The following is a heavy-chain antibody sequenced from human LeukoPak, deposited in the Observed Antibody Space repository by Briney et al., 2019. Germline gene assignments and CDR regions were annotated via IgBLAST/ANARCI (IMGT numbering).Heavy chain of an antibody. Sequence: SETLSLTCTVSGGSISSYYWSWIRKAPGKGLEWIGHIYYSGGTNYTPSLKSRVTMSIDTSKNQFSLRLSSVTAADTAVYHCARDMVDRDMVKSLGWFDPWGQGTLVTVSS. V-gene: IGHV4-59*01. D-gene: IGHD5-18*01. CDR2: IYYSGGT. J-gene: IGHJ5*02. CDR3: ARDMVDRDMVKSLGWFDP. CDR1: GGSISSYY.